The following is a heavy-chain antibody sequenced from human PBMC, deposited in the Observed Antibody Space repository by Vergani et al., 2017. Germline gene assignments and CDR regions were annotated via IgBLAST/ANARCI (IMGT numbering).Heavy chain of an antibody. CDR2: IWYDGSNK. J-gene: IGHJ3*02. V-gene: IGHV3-33*01. CDR1: GFTFSSYG. D-gene: IGHD2-21*01. Sequence: QVQLVESGGGVVQPGRSLRLSCAASGFTFSSYGMHWVRQAPGKGLEWVAVIWYDGSNKYYADSVKGRFTISRDNSKNTLYLQMNSLRAEDTAVYYCAREPLAYCGGDCYRNAFDIGGQGTMVTVSS. CDR3: AREPLAYCGGDCYRNAFDI.